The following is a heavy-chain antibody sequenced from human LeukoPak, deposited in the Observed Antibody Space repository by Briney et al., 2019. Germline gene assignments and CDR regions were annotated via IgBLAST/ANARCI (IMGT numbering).Heavy chain of an antibody. J-gene: IGHJ6*02. CDR1: GGSVNSGSYF. CDR2: IQNSART. D-gene: IGHD4-11*01. CDR3: ATDYSNFYGMDV. Sequence: SETLSLTRTLSGGSVNSGSYFWSWIRQPPGKGLEWIGYIQNSARTNYNPSLARRVTISMDSSKDQFTLRLSSVTAADSAVYYCATDYSNFYGMDVWGQGTTVTVSS. V-gene: IGHV4-61*01.